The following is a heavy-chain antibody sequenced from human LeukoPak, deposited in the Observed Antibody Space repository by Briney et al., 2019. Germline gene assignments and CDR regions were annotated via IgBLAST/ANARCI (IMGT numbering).Heavy chain of an antibody. D-gene: IGHD3-16*01. CDR1: GGSISSSSYY. CDR2: IYYSGST. CDR3: ARLMITFGGGDLMDV. V-gene: IGHV4-39*01. J-gene: IGHJ6*02. Sequence: KTSETLSLTCTVSGGSISSSSYYWGWIRQPPGKGLEWIGRIYYSGSTYYNPSLKSRVTISVGTSKNQFSLKLSSVTAADTAVYYCARLMITFGGGDLMDVWGQGTTVTVSS.